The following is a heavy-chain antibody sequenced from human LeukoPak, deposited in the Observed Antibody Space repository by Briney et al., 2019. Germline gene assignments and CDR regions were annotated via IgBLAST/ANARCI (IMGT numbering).Heavy chain of an antibody. V-gene: IGHV3-11*01. Sequence: GRSLRLSCAASGCTFSDYYMGWIRQAPGKGLEWVAYITSSGSDIYYADSVRGRFSISRDNAKNSLFLQMNSLRVEDTATYYCASDIVATSGDFWGQGTLVSASS. CDR2: ITSSGSDI. D-gene: IGHD5-12*01. CDR3: ASDIVATSGDF. J-gene: IGHJ4*02. CDR1: GCTFSDYY.